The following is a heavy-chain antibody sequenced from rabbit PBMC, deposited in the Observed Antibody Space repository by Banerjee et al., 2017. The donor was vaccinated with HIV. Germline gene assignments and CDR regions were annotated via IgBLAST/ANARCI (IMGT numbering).Heavy chain of an antibody. CDR1: EFTFSNKYV. CDR2: INTSSGNT. Sequence: ETLVESGRGVAEPEGALTLTCTAYEFTFSNKYVMCWVRQAPGKGLEWIACINTSSGNTVYASWAKGRFTISKASSTTVTLQMTSLTAADTATYFCARGYSGKIYHRLWGPGTLVTVS. CDR3: ARGYSGKIYHRL. D-gene: IGHD7-1*01. V-gene: IGHV1S45*01. J-gene: IGHJ4*01.